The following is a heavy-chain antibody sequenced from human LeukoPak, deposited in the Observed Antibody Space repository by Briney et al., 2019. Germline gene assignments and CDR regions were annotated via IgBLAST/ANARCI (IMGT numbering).Heavy chain of an antibody. CDR3: AALGLVLVSTGYQNY. Sequence: GTSVKVSCKASGVTSTSSAMQWVRQARGQLLEWIGWMVVGSSNTNCAQKFQERVTITVDMSTSTAYMELSSMRYEDTRVCYCAALGLVLVSTGYQNYWGQGTLVTVSS. J-gene: IGHJ4*02. CDR1: GVTSTSSA. D-gene: IGHD3-22*01. V-gene: IGHV1-58*02. CDR2: MVVGSSNT.